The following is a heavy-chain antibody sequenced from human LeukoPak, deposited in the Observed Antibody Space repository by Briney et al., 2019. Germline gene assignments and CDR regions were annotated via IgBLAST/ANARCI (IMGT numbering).Heavy chain of an antibody. CDR3: ARVGSSGYSYYFDY. CDR2: IYHSGST. CDR1: GGSISSGGYS. D-gene: IGHD3-22*01. V-gene: IGHV4-30-2*01. Sequence: SETLSLTCAVSGGSISSGGYSWSWIRQPPGRGLEWIGYIYHSGSTYYNPSLKSRVTISVDRSKNQFSLKLSSVTAADTAVYYCARVGSSGYSYYFDYWGQGTLVTVSS. J-gene: IGHJ4*02.